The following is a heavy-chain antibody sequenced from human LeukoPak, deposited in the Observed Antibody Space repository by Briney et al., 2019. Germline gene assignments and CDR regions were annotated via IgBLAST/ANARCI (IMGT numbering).Heavy chain of an antibody. D-gene: IGHD3-3*01. V-gene: IGHV3-7*01. J-gene: IGHJ4*02. CDR2: IKQDGSEQ. CDR1: GFTFTRYW. CDR3: ARVSRSGYYGEY. Sequence: GGSLRLSCAASGFTFTRYWMAWVRQAPGKGLEWVANIKQDGSEQYHVDSVRGRFTMSRDNTKNIVFLQMDSRRVEDTAVYYCARVSRSGYYGEYWGQGTTVTVSS.